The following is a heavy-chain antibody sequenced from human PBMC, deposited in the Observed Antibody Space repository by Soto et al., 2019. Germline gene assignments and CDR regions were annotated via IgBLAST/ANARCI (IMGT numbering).Heavy chain of an antibody. CDR2: ITDTGGDT. Sequence: EVQLLESGGGLVQPGGSRRLSCAASGFTFGSRAMSWVRQAPGEGLEWVSTITDTGGDTKYSDSVRGRFTMSRDNSKKTLYLQMNNLRVEDSALYYCARGSTDSYPGSRIFDFWGRGTLVTVSS. V-gene: IGHV3-23*01. D-gene: IGHD3-10*01. CDR3: ARGSTDSYPGSRIFDF. CDR1: GFTFGSRA. J-gene: IGHJ4*02.